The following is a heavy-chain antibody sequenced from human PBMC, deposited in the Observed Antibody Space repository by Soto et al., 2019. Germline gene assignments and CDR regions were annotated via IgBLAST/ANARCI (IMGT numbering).Heavy chain of an antibody. CDR2: ISSNGGST. V-gene: IGHV3-64*01. J-gene: IGHJ6*03. CDR1: GFTFSSYA. CDR3: ARGVYYYYYYMDV. Sequence: GGSLRLSCAASGFTFSSYAMHWVRQAPGKGLEYVSAISSNGGSTYYANSVKGRFTISRDNSKNPLYLQMGSLRAEDMAVYYCARGVYYYYYYMDVWGKGTTVTVSS. D-gene: IGHD6-13*01.